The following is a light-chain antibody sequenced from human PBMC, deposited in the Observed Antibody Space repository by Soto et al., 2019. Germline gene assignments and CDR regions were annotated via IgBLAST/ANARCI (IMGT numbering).Light chain of an antibody. J-gene: IGKJ1*01. Sequence: EIVLTQAPGTLSLSPGERATLSCRASQTVINTYVAWYQQKPGQAPRLLIYDASTRATGIPDRFSGSGSGTDFTLTISRLGPEDFVVYYCLQYGTSPWTFGQGTKVDIK. CDR1: QTVINTY. V-gene: IGKV3-20*01. CDR2: DAS. CDR3: LQYGTSPWT.